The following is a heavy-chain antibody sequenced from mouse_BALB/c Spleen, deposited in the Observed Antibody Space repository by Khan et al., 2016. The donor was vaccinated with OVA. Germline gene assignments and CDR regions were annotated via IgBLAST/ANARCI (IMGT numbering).Heavy chain of an antibody. CDR2: ITYSGRT. Sequence: EVKVEESGPGLVKPSQSLSLTCTVTGYSITSDYAWNWIRQFPGNKLEWMGYITYSGRTSYIPSLKGRISITRDTSKNQFFLQLNSVTTEDTATYYCARCFAYWGQGTLVTVSA. CDR1: GYSITSDYA. V-gene: IGHV3-2*02. J-gene: IGHJ3*01. CDR3: ARCFAY.